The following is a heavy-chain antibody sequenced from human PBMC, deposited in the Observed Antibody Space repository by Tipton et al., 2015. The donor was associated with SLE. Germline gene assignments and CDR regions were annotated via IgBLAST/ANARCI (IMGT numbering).Heavy chain of an antibody. V-gene: IGHV4-59*06. J-gene: IGHJ3*02. Sequence: TLSLTCTVSGDSISNYYWSWIRQHPGKGLEWIGYIYFTGAAFYNPSLKSRVTLSVDTSKSQFSLEINSVTAADTAVYFCAKAGGNSLAFDIWGQGTMVTVSS. D-gene: IGHD4-23*01. CDR3: AKAGGNSLAFDI. CDR2: IYFTGAA. CDR1: GDSISNYY.